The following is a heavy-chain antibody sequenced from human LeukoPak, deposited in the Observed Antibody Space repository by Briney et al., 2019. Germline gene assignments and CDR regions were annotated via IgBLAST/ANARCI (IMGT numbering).Heavy chain of an antibody. CDR1: GYTFTDYY. V-gene: IGHV1-2*02. J-gene: IGHJ4*02. CDR2: VNPYSGGT. Sequence: ASVKVSCKASGYTFTDYYMHWVRQAPGQGLEWVGWVNPYSGGTNFAQKFQGRVTMTRDTSISTAYMELSRLRSDDTAVYYCAREGYYDSSGHTAYDYWGQGTLATVSS. CDR3: AREGYYDSSGHTAYDY. D-gene: IGHD3-22*01.